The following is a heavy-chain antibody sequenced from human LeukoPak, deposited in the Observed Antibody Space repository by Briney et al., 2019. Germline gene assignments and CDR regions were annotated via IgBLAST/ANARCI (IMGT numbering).Heavy chain of an antibody. D-gene: IGHD1-7*01. CDR1: GGPISSSSYY. CDR3: AREQVGYNWNYLYYYYYMDV. Sequence: SETLSLTCTVPGGPISSSSYYWGWIRQPPGKGLEWIGSIYYSGSTYYNPSLKSRVTISVDTSKNQFSLKLSSVTAADTAVYYCAREQVGYNWNYLYYYYYMDVWGKGTTVTVSS. CDR2: IYYSGST. V-gene: IGHV4-39*07. J-gene: IGHJ6*03.